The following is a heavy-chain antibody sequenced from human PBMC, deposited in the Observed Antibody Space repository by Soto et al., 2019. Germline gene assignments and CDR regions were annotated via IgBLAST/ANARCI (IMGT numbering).Heavy chain of an antibody. V-gene: IGHV2-5*02. CDR3: THRSSRYFHT. Sequence: QITLKESGPTLVKPTQTLTLTCTFSGFSLSTSGVAVGWIRQPPGKALEWLALIYWDNDKRYSPSLKSRLTITKDTSQDHVVLIMTDLDPVDTATYYCTHRSSRYFHTWGQGTMVTISS. CDR1: GFSLSTSGVA. J-gene: IGHJ1*01. CDR2: IYWDNDK.